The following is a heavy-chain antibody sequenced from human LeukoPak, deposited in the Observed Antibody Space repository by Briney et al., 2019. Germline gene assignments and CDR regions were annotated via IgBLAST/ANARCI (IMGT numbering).Heavy chain of an antibody. CDR3: ARNYGQYYDSSGYYPRGGDY. CDR1: GYTFTGYY. CDR2: INPNSGGT. V-gene: IGHV1-2*04. J-gene: IGHJ4*02. D-gene: IGHD3-22*01. Sequence: ASVKVSCKASGYTFTGYYMHLVRQAPGQGLEWMGWINPNSGGTNYAQKFQGWVTMTRDTSISTAYMELSRLRSDDTAVYYCARNYGQYYDSSGYYPRGGDYWGQGTLVTVSS.